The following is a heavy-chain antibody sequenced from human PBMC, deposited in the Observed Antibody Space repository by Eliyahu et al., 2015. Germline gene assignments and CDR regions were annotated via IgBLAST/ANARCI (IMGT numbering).Heavy chain of an antibody. CDR1: GXSXSXGYY. V-gene: IGHV4-38-2*02. CDR2: IYHSGST. D-gene: IGHD3-22*01. J-gene: IGHJ4*02. Sequence: QVQLQESGPGLVKPSETLSXTCTVXGXSXSXGYYWGWIRQPPGKGLEWIGSIYHSGSTYYNPSLKSRVTISVDTSKNQFSLKLSSVTAADTAVYYCAREPDYYDSSGGIDYWGQGTLVTVSS. CDR3: AREPDYYDSSGGIDY.